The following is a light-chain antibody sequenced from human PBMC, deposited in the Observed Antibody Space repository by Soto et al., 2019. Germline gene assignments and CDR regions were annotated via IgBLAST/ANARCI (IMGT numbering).Light chain of an antibody. CDR2: DTS. Sequence: EIVLTQSPATLSLSPGERATLSCRASQSFRGLLAWYQQKPGQAPRLLIYDTSTRAADIPARFSGSGSGTDFTLTISSLQSEDFAVYYCQQYNHWRSISFGQGTRLEIK. CDR3: QQYNHWRSIS. J-gene: IGKJ5*01. V-gene: IGKV3-15*01. CDR1: QSFRGL.